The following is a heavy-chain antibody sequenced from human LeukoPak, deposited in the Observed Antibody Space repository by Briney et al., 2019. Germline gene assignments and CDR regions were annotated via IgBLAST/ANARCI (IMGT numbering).Heavy chain of an antibody. V-gene: IGHV1-69*04. D-gene: IGHD3-22*01. CDR3: ARESSGPTIDI. Sequence: GASVKVSCKASGGTFSSYAISWVRQAAGQGLEWMGRIIPIFGIANYAQKFQGRVTITADKSTSTAYMELSSLRSEDTAVYYCARESSGPTIDIWGQGTMVTVSS. CDR1: GGTFSSYA. J-gene: IGHJ3*02. CDR2: IIPIFGIA.